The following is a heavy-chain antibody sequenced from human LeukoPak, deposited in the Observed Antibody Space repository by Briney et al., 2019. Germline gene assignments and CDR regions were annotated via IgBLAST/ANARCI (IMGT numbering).Heavy chain of an antibody. CDR3: ARGAAGYYKRYYYGMDV. D-gene: IGHD3-9*01. J-gene: IGHJ6*04. V-gene: IGHV1-18*04. CDR2: ISAYNGNT. Sequence: ASVKVSCKASGYTFTSYGISWVRQAPGQGLEWMGWISAYNGNTNYAQKLQGRVTTTTDTSTSTAYMELRSLRSDDTAAYYCARGAAGYYKRYYYGMDVWGKGTTVTVSS. CDR1: GYTFTSYG.